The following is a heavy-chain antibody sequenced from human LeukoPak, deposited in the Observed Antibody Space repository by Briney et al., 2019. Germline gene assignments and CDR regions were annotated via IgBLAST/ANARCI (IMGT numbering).Heavy chain of an antibody. D-gene: IGHD3-22*01. J-gene: IGHJ4*02. Sequence: SETLSLTCTVSGGSISSSSYYWGWIRQPPGKGLEWIGSIYYRGSTYYNPSLKSRVTISVDTSKNQFSLKLSSVTAADTAVYYCARDRGYYDSSGYYYYFDYWGQGTLVTVSS. V-gene: IGHV4-39*02. CDR1: GGSISSSSYY. CDR2: IYYRGST. CDR3: ARDRGYYDSSGYYYYFDY.